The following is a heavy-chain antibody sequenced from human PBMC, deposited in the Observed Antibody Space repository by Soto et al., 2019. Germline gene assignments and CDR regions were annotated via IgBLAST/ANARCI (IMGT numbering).Heavy chain of an antibody. J-gene: IGHJ4*02. Sequence: GGSLRLSCAASGFTFSNYAMSWVRQGPGKGLEWVSAISGNDGSTYYADSVKGRFTISRDNSKNTLHLQMNSLRAEDTAVYYCARSLVRAAPDSWGQGTLVTVS. D-gene: IGHD1-26*01. CDR2: ISGNDGST. CDR1: GFTFSNYA. V-gene: IGHV3-23*01. CDR3: ARSLVRAAPDS.